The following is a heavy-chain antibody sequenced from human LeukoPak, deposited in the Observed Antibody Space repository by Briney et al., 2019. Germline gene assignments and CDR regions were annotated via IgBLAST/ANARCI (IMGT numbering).Heavy chain of an antibody. CDR3: AKDARSSSSPPWYYYMDV. D-gene: IGHD6-13*01. Sequence: GRSLRLSCAASGFTFDDYAMHWVRQAPGKGLEWVSGVSWNSGSIGYADSVKGRFTISRDNAKNSLYLQMNSLRAEDTALYYCAKDARSSSSPPWYYYMDVWGKGTTVTVSS. J-gene: IGHJ6*03. CDR2: VSWNSGSI. CDR1: GFTFDDYA. V-gene: IGHV3-9*01.